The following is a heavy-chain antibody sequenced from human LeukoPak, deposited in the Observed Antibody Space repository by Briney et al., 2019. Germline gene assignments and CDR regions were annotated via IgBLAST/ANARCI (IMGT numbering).Heavy chain of an antibody. CDR1: GLDFRRSG. CDR2: IQNHGNDK. D-gene: IGHD6-19*01. J-gene: IGHJ4*02. V-gene: IGHV3-30*02. Sequence: GGSLRLSCVASGLDFRRSGMHWVRQAPGKGLEWVAFIQNHGNDKYYVDSLKGRFAIPRDNSKNTVYLQMNSLRAEDTAVYYCAREGGVTVAGKFDSWGQGTLVTVSS. CDR3: AREGGVTVAGKFDS.